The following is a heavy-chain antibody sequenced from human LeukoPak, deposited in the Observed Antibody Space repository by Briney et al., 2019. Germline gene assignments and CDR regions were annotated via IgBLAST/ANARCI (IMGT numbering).Heavy chain of an antibody. D-gene: IGHD3-22*01. CDR2: IYYSGST. V-gene: IGHV4-30-4*08. CDR1: GGSISSGDYY. J-gene: IGHJ4*02. CDR3: ARGISMEVITPYYFDY. Sequence: PSQTLSLTCTVSGGSISSGDYYWSWIRQPPGKGLEWIGYIYYSGSTYYNPFLKSRVTISVDTSKNQFSLKLSSVTAANTAVYYCARGISMEVITPYYFDYWGQGTLVTVSS.